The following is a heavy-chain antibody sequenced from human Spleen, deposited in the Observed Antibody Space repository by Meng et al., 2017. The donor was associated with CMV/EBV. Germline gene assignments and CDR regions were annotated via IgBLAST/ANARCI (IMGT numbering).Heavy chain of an antibody. D-gene: IGHD3-22*01. Sequence: SPFLRTPAQTLTPPATLSVGSIRSYYQGSIRTPAGKGLYWIGRISTSGSTNYNPSLKSRVTMSVDTSKTQFSLKLSSVTAADTAVYYCARDPGPYYYDSSGYYYFDYWGQGTLVTVSS. CDR1: VGSIRSYY. J-gene: IGHJ4*02. CDR2: ISTSGST. V-gene: IGHV4-4*07. CDR3: ARDPGPYYYDSSGYYYFDY.